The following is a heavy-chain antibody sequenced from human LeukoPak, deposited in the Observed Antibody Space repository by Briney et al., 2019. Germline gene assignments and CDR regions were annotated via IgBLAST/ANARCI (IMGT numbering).Heavy chain of an antibody. J-gene: IGHJ3*02. CDR1: GGTFSSYA. Sequence: ASVKVSCKASGGTFSSYAISWVRQAPGQGLEWMGGIIPIFGTANYAQKFQGRVTITTDESTGTAYMELSSLRSEDTAVYYCARGAYSSSSFWAFDIWGQGTMVTVSS. V-gene: IGHV1-69*05. CDR3: ARGAYSSSSFWAFDI. CDR2: IIPIFGTA. D-gene: IGHD6-6*01.